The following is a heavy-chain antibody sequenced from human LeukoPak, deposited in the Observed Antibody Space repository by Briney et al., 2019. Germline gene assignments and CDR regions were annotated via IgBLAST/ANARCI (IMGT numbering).Heavy chain of an antibody. CDR3: ARGWNTSPRSGFDI. Sequence: PGGSLRLSCAASGFTFSSYWLTWVRQAPGKGLVWVSRIASDGSSTTYADSVKGRFSISRDNVKNTLFLQMNSLGAEDTALYYCARGWNTSPRSGFDIWGLGTMVTVSS. CDR2: IASDGSST. V-gene: IGHV3-74*01. J-gene: IGHJ3*02. CDR1: GFTFSSYW. D-gene: IGHD1/OR15-1a*01.